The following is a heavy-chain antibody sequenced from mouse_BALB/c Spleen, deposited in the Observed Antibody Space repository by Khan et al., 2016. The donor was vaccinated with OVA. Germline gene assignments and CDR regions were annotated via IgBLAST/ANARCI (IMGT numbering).Heavy chain of an antibody. V-gene: IGHV14-3*02. J-gene: IGHJ3*01. Sequence: EVQLQQSGAELVKPGASVKLSCTASGFNIKDTYMHWVKQRPEQGLEWIGRIDPANGISKYDPKFQGKATITAETSSNTAYLQLSSLTSEDTAVYYCARDYWDVFAYWGQGTLVTVSA. CDR1: GFNIKDTY. D-gene: IGHD4-1*01. CDR3: ARDYWDVFAY. CDR2: IDPANGIS.